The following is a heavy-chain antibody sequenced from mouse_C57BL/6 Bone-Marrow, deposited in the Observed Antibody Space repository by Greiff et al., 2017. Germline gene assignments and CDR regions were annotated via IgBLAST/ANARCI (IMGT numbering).Heavy chain of an antibody. Sequence: VQLQQPGAELVLPGASVKLSCKASGYTFTSYCMHWVKQRPGQGLEWIGELDPSDSYTNYNQKFKGKSTLTVDKSSSTAYMQLSSLTSEDSAVYYCASHSYYYAMDYWGQGTSVTVSA. CDR3: ASHSYYYAMDY. CDR2: LDPSDSYT. CDR1: GYTFTSYC. V-gene: IGHV1-69*01. J-gene: IGHJ4*01.